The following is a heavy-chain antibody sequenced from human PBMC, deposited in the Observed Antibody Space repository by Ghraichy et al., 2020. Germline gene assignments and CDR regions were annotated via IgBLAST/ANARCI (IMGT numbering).Heavy chain of an antibody. CDR2: ISGSGGST. J-gene: IGHJ4*02. D-gene: IGHD3-3*01. CDR1: GLTFSSYA. CDR3: ARDGYLLEFRLDY. Sequence: GGSLRLSCAASGLTFSSYAMSWVRQAPGKGLEWVSAISGSGGSTYYADSVKGRFTISRDNSKNTLYLQMNSLRAEDTAVYYCARDGYLLEFRLDYWGQGTLVTVSS. V-gene: IGHV3-23*01.